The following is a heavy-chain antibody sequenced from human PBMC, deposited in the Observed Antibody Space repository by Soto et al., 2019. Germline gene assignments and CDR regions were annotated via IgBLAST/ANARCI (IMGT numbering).Heavy chain of an antibody. D-gene: IGHD5-12*01. J-gene: IGHJ4*02. CDR1: GASISYGGFS. V-gene: IGHV4-30-2*06. Sequence: SETLFLTCTVSGASISYGGFSWSWIRQSPGKGLEWIGYISHLESTYFHPSFKSRLTMSIDRTRNQFSLKLSSVTAADMAVYYCARGGGYDSFDYWGQGVLVTVSS. CDR3: ARGGGYDSFDY. CDR2: ISHLEST.